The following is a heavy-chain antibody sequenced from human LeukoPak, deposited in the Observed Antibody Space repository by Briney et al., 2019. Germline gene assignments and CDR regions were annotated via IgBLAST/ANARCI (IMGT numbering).Heavy chain of an antibody. J-gene: IGHJ5*01. CDR3: ARSNGFAAIDS. Sequence: SETLSLTCTVSGASIKGSYWSWVRQPAGRGLEWIGRIHSSGSVNYNGSLKSRVSMSIDTSKNQFSLKMNSVTAADTAVYYCARSNGFAAIDSWAHGILVTVSS. CDR2: IHSSGSV. V-gene: IGHV4-4*07. CDR1: GASIKGSY. D-gene: IGHD2-8*01.